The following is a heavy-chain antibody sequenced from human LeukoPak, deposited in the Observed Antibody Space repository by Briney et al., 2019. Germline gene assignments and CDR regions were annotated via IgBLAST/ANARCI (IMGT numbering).Heavy chain of an antibody. J-gene: IGHJ4*02. D-gene: IGHD1-26*01. CDR1: GFTFSNYW. CDR2: INPDGSTI. Sequence: PGGSLRLSCAASGFTFSNYWVHWVRQAPGKGLVWVSRINPDGSTINYADSVKGRFTISRDNAKNTLYLQMNSLRAEDTAVYYCATAGKYRFDYWGEGTLVTVSS. CDR3: ATAGKYRFDY. V-gene: IGHV3-74*01.